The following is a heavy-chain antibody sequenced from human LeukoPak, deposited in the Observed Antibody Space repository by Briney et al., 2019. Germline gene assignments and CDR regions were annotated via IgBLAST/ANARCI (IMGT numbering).Heavy chain of an antibody. CDR2: ISSCSRYI. CDR3: ARGRGYYDSSGYYYEMYYFDY. V-gene: IGHV3-21*01. Sequence: GGSLRLSCAASGFTFRSYTMNWVRQAPGKGLEWVSSISSCSRYIYYADSVKGRFTISRDNAKNSLYLQMNSLRAEDTAVYYCARGRGYYDSSGYYYEMYYFDYWGQGTLVTVSS. CDR1: GFTFRSYT. D-gene: IGHD3-22*01. J-gene: IGHJ4*02.